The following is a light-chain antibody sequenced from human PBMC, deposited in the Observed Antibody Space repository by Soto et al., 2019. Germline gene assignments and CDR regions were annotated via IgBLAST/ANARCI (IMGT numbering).Light chain of an antibody. Sequence: VLTQSLVTLSFSPGERATLSCRASQSFRGLLSWYQHKPGQSPRLLIYDPYNRATGIPPWFSGSGSGTDSTLTISSLVPADSAIYYCQKRHMWPITLGQSTRLEIK. CDR1: QSFRGL. J-gene: IGKJ5*01. CDR2: DPY. CDR3: QKRHMWPIT. V-gene: IGKV3-11*01.